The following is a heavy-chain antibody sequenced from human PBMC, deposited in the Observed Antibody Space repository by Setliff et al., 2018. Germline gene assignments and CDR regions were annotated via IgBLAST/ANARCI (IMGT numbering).Heavy chain of an antibody. CDR2: IHYSGTT. CDR3: ARSAANGGHDPFDI. J-gene: IGHJ3*02. CDR1: GASINSGTYY. Sequence: SETLSLTCTVSGASINSGTYYWAWIRQPPGKGLEWIGRIHYSGTTYYNASLKSRVTMSVDTSKNQFSLNLSSVTAADTAVYYCARSAANGGHDPFDIWGQGTMVTVSS. V-gene: IGHV4-39*01. D-gene: IGHD6-25*01.